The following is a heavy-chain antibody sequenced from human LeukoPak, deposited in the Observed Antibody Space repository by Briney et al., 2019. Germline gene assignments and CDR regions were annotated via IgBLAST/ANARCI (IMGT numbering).Heavy chain of an antibody. Sequence: GGSLRLSCAASGFTFSDYYMSWIRQAPGKGLEWVSYISSSGSTIYYADSVKGRFTISRDNAKNSPYLQMNSLRAEDTAVYYCARDEGGYDYPYNWFDPWGQGTLVTVSS. D-gene: IGHD5-12*01. CDR1: GFTFSDYY. CDR2: ISSSGSTI. CDR3: ARDEGGYDYPYNWFDP. J-gene: IGHJ5*02. V-gene: IGHV3-11*01.